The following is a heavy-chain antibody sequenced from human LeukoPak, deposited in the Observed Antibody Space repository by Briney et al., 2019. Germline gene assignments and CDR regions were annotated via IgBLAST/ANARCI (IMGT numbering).Heavy chain of an antibody. J-gene: IGHJ4*02. CDR3: ARGREGVGAFDY. Sequence: SSVKVSCKASRGTFSSHAISWVRQAPGQGLEWMGGIMPMFGTTNYAQNFQDRVTITTDESTSTAYMELSSLRSEDTAMYYCARGREGVGAFDYWGQGTLVSVSS. CDR1: RGTFSSHA. CDR2: IMPMFGTT. D-gene: IGHD1-26*01. V-gene: IGHV1-69*05.